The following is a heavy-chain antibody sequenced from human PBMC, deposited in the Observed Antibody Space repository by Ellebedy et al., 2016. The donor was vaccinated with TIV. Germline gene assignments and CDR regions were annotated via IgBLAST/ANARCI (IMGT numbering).Heavy chain of an antibody. Sequence: ASVKVSXXASGYTFTGYYMHWVRQAPGQGLEWMGWINPNSGGTNYAQKFQGRVTMTRDTSISTAYMELSRLRSDDTAVYYCARDPAQETGTTFRLYWYFDLWGRGTLVTVSS. CDR1: GYTFTGYY. J-gene: IGHJ2*01. CDR3: ARDPAQETGTTFRLYWYFDL. D-gene: IGHD1-7*01. V-gene: IGHV1-2*02. CDR2: INPNSGGT.